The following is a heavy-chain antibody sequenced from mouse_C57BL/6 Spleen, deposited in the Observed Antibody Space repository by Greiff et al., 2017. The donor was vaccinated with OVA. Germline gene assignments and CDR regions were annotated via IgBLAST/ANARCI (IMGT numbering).Heavy chain of an antibody. D-gene: IGHD2-1*01. CDR3: ARDGNYNWYFDV. CDR1: GFTFSDYG. CDR2: ISSGSSTI. J-gene: IGHJ1*03. Sequence: EVKLVESGGGLVKPGGSLKLSCAASGFTFSDYGMHWVRQAPEKGLEWVAYISSGSSTIYYADTVKGRFTISRDNAKNTLFLQMTSLRSEDTAMYYCARDGNYNWYFDVWGTGTTVTVSS. V-gene: IGHV5-17*01.